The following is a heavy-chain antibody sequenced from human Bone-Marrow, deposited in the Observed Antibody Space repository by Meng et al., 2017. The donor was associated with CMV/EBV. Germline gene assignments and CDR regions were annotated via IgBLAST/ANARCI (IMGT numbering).Heavy chain of an antibody. CDR3: ARGPVVTLMDV. D-gene: IGHD4-23*01. CDR2: ISAYNGNT. CDR1: GYTFTSYG. V-gene: IGHV1-18*01. Sequence: ASVKVSCKASGYTFTSYGINWVRQAPGQGLEWMGWISAYNGNTNYAQKLQGRVTMTRNTSISTAYMELSSLRSEDTAVYYCARGPVVTLMDVWGQGTTVTVSS. J-gene: IGHJ6*02.